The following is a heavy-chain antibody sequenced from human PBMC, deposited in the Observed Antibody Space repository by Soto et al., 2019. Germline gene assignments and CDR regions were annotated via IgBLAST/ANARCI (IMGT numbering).Heavy chain of an antibody. V-gene: IGHV3-49*03. J-gene: IGHJ6*02. CDR1: GFTLGDYA. Sequence: GGSLRLSCTASGFTLGDYAMSWFRQAPGKGLEWVGFIRSKAYGGTTEYAASAKGRFTISRDDSKSIAYLQMNSLKTEDTAVYYCTRDFWSGYYNRYYYGMDVWGQGTTVTVSS. CDR2: IRSKAYGGTT. CDR3: TRDFWSGYYNRYYYGMDV. D-gene: IGHD3-3*01.